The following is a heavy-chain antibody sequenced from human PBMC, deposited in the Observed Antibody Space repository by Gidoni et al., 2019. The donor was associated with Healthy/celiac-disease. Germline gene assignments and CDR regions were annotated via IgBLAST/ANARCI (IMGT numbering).Heavy chain of an antibody. CDR1: GFTFSSYW. CDR3: AREIVGALDY. CDR2: INSDGSST. D-gene: IGHD1-26*01. Sequence: EVQLMESGGGLVQPGGSLRLSCAASGFTFSSYWMHWVRKAPGKGLVWVSRINSDGSSTSYADSVKSMFTISRDNAKNTLYLQMNSLRAEDTAVYYCAREIVGALDYWGQGTLVTVSS. J-gene: IGHJ4*02. V-gene: IGHV3-74*01.